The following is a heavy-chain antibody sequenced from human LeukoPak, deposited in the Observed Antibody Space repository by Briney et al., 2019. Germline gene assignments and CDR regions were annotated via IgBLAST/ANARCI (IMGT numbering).Heavy chain of an antibody. CDR1: GGTFSSYA. J-gene: IGHJ5*02. CDR3: ARDEIGAKDNWFDP. V-gene: IGHV1-69*13. CDR2: IIPIFGTA. Sequence: ASVKVSCKASGGTFSSYAISWVRQAPGQGLEWMGGIIPIFGTANYAQKFQGRVTVTADESTSTAYMELSSLRSEDTAVYYFARDEIGAKDNWFDPWGQGTLVTVSS. D-gene: IGHD3-10*01.